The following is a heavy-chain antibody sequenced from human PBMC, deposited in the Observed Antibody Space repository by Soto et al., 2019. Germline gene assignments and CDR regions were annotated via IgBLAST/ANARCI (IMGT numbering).Heavy chain of an antibody. CDR1: GGTFSSYA. D-gene: IGHD2-2*01. Sequence: ASVKVSCKASGGTFSSYAISWVRQAPGQGLEWMGGIIPIFGTANYAQKLQGRVTMTTDTSTSTAYMELRSLRSDDTAVYYCAREDPPSWNWGQGTLVTVSS. J-gene: IGHJ4*02. CDR3: AREDPPSWN. CDR2: IIPIFGTA. V-gene: IGHV1-69*05.